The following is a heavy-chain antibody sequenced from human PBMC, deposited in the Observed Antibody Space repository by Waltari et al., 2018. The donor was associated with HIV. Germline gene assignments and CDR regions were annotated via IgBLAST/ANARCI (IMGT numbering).Heavy chain of an antibody. CDR2: ICTSGST. V-gene: IGHV4-4*07. Sequence: QVQLQESGPGLVKSSETLSLTCTVPSDSISNYYWSWIRHPAGKGLEWIGRICTSGSTNYNPSLKSRVTMSVDTSKNQFSLKVNSVTAADTAVYYCARDCNSTTCSSGLRFDSWGQGTLVTVSS. D-gene: IGHD2-2*01. CDR1: SDSISNYY. CDR3: ARDCNSTTCSSGLRFDS. J-gene: IGHJ4*02.